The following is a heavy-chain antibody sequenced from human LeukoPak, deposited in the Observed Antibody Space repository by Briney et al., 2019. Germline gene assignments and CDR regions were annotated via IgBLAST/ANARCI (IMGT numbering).Heavy chain of an antibody. Sequence: GGSLRLSCAASGFTFSDYYMSWIRQAPGKGLEWVSYISSSSSYTNYADSVKGRFTISRDNAKNSLYLQMNSLRAEDAAVYYCARVRKYSSGWYDAFDIWGQGTMVTVSS. D-gene: IGHD6-19*01. J-gene: IGHJ3*02. CDR3: ARVRKYSSGWYDAFDI. CDR2: ISSSSSYT. CDR1: GFTFSDYY. V-gene: IGHV3-11*05.